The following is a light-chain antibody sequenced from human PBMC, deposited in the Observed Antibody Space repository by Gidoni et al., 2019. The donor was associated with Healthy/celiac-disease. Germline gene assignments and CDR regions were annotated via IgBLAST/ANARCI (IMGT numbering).Light chain of an antibody. Sequence: LIYDASNRAPGIPARFSGSGSGTDFTLTISSLEPEDFAVYYCQPRSNFGPGTKVEIK. CDR3: QPRSN. CDR2: DAS. J-gene: IGKJ3*01. V-gene: IGKV3-11*01.